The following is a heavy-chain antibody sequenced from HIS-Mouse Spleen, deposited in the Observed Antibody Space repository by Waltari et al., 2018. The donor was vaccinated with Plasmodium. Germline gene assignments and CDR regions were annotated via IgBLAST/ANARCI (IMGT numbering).Heavy chain of an antibody. V-gene: IGHV1-2*02. D-gene: IGHD6-13*01. J-gene: IGHJ4*02. CDR2: INPNSGGT. CDR3: ARDLAAAGHFDY. Sequence: QVQLVQSGAEVKKPGASVKVSCKASGYTFTGYYMPWVRQAPGQGLGWMGWINPNSGGTNYAQNFQGRVTMTRDTSISTAYMELSRLRSDDTAVYYCARDLAAAGHFDYWGQGTLVTVSS. CDR1: GYTFTGYY.